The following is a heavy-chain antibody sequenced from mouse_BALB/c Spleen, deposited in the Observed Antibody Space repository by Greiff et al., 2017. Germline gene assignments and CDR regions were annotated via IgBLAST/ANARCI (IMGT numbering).Heavy chain of an antibody. CDR2: ISSGGSYT. CDR3: ARHNYYGSSPFDY. V-gene: IGHV5-6*01. CDR1: GFTFSSYG. D-gene: IGHD1-1*01. Sequence: EVKLMESGGDLVKPGGSLKLSCAASGFTFSSYGMSWVRQTPDKRLEWVATISSGGSYTYYQDSVKGRFTISRDNAKNTLYLQMSSLKSEDTAMYYCARHNYYGSSPFDYWGQGTTLTVSS. J-gene: IGHJ2*01.